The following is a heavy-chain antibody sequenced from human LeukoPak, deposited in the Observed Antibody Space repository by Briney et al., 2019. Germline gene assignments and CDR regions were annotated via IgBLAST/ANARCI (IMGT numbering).Heavy chain of an antibody. J-gene: IGHJ4*02. CDR1: GFTFNNYA. V-gene: IGHV3-23*01. Sequence: GGSLRLSCVASGFTFNNYAMSWVRQAPGKGLEWVSTISGSGGSIFYADSVKGRFIISRDNSKNTVYLQTNSLRVEDAAVYFCAKRARGYCSSPNCGTEYWGQGTLVTVSS. CDR2: ISGSGGSI. D-gene: IGHD2-2*01. CDR3: AKRARGYCSSPNCGTEY.